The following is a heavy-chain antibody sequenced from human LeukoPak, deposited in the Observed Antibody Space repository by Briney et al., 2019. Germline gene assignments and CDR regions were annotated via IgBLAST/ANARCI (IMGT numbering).Heavy chain of an antibody. Sequence: GGSLRLSCAASGFTFSDYSMNWVRQAPGKGLEWVSAISGSGGSTYYADSVKGRFTISRDNSKNTLYLQMNSLRAEDTAVYYCAKSSSTSCFDYWGQGTLVTVSS. CDR2: ISGSGGST. J-gene: IGHJ4*02. CDR3: AKSSSTSCFDY. CDR1: GFTFSDYS. D-gene: IGHD2-2*01. V-gene: IGHV3-23*01.